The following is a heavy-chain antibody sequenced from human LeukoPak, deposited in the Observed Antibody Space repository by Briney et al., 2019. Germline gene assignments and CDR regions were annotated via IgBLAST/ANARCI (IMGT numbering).Heavy chain of an antibody. Sequence: SVKVSCKASGGTFSRYAISWVRQAPGQGLEWMRGIIPIFGTANYAQKFQGRVTITTDESTSTAYMELSSLRSEDTAVYYCARVHSTMVRGVISYNWFDSWGQGTLVTVSS. V-gene: IGHV1-69*05. CDR2: IIPIFGTA. CDR3: ARVHSTMVRGVISYNWFDS. D-gene: IGHD3-10*01. J-gene: IGHJ5*01. CDR1: GGTFSRYA.